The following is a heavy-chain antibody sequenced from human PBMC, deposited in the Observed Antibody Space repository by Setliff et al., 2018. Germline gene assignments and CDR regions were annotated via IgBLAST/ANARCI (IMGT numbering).Heavy chain of an antibody. D-gene: IGHD2-8*01. CDR2: SNHGGST. V-gene: IGHV4-34*01. CDR3: ARGWVLGAFDI. CDR1: GESFSNNY. J-gene: IGHJ3*02. Sequence: SETLSLTCGVYGESFSNNYWCWIRQSPGRGLEWIGESNHGGSTSYNPSLKSRLTMSVDTSKNQFSLKLTSVTAADSAVYYCARGWVLGAFDIWGQGTMVTVSS.